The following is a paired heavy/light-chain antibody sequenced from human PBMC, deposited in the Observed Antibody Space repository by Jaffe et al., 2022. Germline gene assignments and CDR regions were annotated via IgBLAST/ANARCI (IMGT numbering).Light chain of an antibody. CDR3: CSYAGSYDVV. CDR1: SSDVGGYNY. Sequence: QSALTQPRSVSGSPGQSVTISCTGTSSDVGGYNYVSWYQQHPGKAPKLMIYDVSKRPSGVPDRFSGSKSGNTASLTISGLQAEDEADYYCCSYAGSYDVVFGGGTKLTVL. J-gene: IGLJ2*01. CDR2: DVS. V-gene: IGLV2-11*01.
Heavy chain of an antibody. Sequence: EVQLVESGGGLVQPGGSLRLSCAASGFTFSSYSMNWVRQAPGKGLEWVSYISSSSSTIYYADSVKGRFTISRDNAKNSLYLQMNSLRAEDTAVYYCARDRVYDYIWGSYRPYPRDFDYWGQGTLVTVSS. CDR1: GFTFSSYS. V-gene: IGHV3-48*01. D-gene: IGHD3-16*02. CDR2: ISSSSSTI. J-gene: IGHJ4*02. CDR3: ARDRVYDYIWGSYRPYPRDFDY.